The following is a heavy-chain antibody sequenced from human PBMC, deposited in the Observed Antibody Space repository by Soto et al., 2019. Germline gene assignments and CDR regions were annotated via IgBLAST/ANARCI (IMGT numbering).Heavy chain of an antibody. CDR1: GGSIRSYY. J-gene: IGHJ6*02. CDR2: IYYSGST. Sequence: SETLSLTCTVSGGSIRSYYWSWIRQPPGNGLEWIGYIYYSGSTNYNPSLKSRVTISVDTSKNRFSLRLSSLTAADTAVYYCARERIAVGSYGWDVWGQGTTVTVSS. V-gene: IGHV4-59*01. CDR3: ARERIAVGSYGWDV. D-gene: IGHD6-19*01.